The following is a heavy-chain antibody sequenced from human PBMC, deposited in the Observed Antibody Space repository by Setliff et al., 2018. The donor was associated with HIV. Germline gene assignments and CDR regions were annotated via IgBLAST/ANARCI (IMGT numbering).Heavy chain of an antibody. J-gene: IGHJ4*02. CDR3: AKDRSGSYRTFDY. Sequence: ASETLSLTCTVSGASSIYFWGWIRQPPGKGLEWIGGVYYSGSTYYNPSLKSRVTISMDTSKNQFSLKLNSVTAADTAVYYCAKDRSGSYRTFDYWGPGIQVTVSS. V-gene: IGHV4-39*07. CDR1: GASSIYF. CDR2: VYYSGST. D-gene: IGHD1-26*01.